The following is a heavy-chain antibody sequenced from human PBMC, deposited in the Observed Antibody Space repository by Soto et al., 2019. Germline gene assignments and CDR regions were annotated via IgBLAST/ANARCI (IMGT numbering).Heavy chain of an antibody. V-gene: IGHV3-33*01. CDR1: GFTLSNYG. CDR2: IWYDGSTK. Sequence: PGGSLRLSCVASGFTLSNYGMHWVRQAPGRGLEWVALIWYDGSTKYSADSVKGRFSISRDNSKSTLYLQVNSLRAEDTAVYYFARDVGSFGSSRWFDTWGQGTLVTVSS. CDR3: ARDVGSFGSSRWFDT. J-gene: IGHJ5*02. D-gene: IGHD3-10*01.